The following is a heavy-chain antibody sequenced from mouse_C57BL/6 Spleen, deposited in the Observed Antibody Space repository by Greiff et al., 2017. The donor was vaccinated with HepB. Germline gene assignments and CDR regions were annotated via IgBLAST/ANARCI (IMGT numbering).Heavy chain of an antibody. CDR1: GFTFSSYA. CDR3: ARSYQRAMDY. D-gene: IGHD2-10*01. CDR2: ISDGGSYT. V-gene: IGHV5-4*01. J-gene: IGHJ4*01. Sequence: EVQGVESGGGLVKPGGSLKLSCAASGFTFSSYAMSWVRQTPEKRLEWVATISDGGSYTYYPDNVKGRFTISRDNAKNNLYLQMSHLKSEDTAMYYCARSYQRAMDYWGQGTSVTVSS.